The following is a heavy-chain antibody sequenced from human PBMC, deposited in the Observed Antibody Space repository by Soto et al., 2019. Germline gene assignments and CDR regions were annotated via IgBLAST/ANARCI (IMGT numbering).Heavy chain of an antibody. CDR1: GYSFTNYW. CDR3: ARYMAAVGPNAFDI. Sequence: GESLKISCKGSGYSFTNYWIAWVRQMPGKGLEWMGIIYPGDSDTRYGPSFQGQVSISADKSTTTAYMALSSLRSEDTAIYYCARYMAAVGPNAFDIWGQGTMVTVSS. D-gene: IGHD6-13*01. CDR2: IYPGDSDT. V-gene: IGHV5-51*01. J-gene: IGHJ3*02.